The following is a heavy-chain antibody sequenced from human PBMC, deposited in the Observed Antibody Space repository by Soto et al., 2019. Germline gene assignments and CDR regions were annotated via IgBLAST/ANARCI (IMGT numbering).Heavy chain of an antibody. Sequence: GASVKVSCKASGYTFTSYDINWVRQATGQGLEWMGWMNPNSGNTGYAQKFQGRVTMTRNTSISTAYMELSSLRSEDTAVYYCARGQIRVRRTYYYYMDVWGKGTTVTVSS. J-gene: IGHJ6*03. V-gene: IGHV1-8*01. D-gene: IGHD2-21*01. CDR1: GYTFTSYD. CDR2: MNPNSGNT. CDR3: ARGQIRVRRTYYYYMDV.